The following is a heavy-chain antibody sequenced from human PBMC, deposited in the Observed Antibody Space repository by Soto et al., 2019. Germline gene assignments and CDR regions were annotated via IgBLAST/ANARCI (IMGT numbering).Heavy chain of an antibody. Sequence: PVGSLRLSGAASGFTFSKYWMHWVRQAPGKGLVWVSRINSYGTSVNYAESVKGRFTISRDNAKNTLYLQMNSLRAEDMAVYYCASWVGYCSGSTCQNAFDIWGQGTMVTVSS. CDR2: INSYGTSV. CDR1: GFTFSKYW. D-gene: IGHD2-15*01. CDR3: ASWVGYCSGSTCQNAFDI. V-gene: IGHV3-74*01. J-gene: IGHJ3*02.